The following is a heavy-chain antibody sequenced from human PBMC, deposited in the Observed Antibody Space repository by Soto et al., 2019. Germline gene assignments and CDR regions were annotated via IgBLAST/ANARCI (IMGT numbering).Heavy chain of an antibody. Sequence: LSLTCTVSGGSISSSSYYWGWIRQPPGKGLEWIGSIYYSGSTYYNPSLKSRVTISVDTSKNQFSLKLSSVTAADTAVYYCARHHYDSSGYPFDIWGQGTMVTVSS. CDR2: IYYSGST. CDR3: ARHHYDSSGYPFDI. J-gene: IGHJ3*02. V-gene: IGHV4-39*01. CDR1: GGSISSSSYY. D-gene: IGHD3-22*01.